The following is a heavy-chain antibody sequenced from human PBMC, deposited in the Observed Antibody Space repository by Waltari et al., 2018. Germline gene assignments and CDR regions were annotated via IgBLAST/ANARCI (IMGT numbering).Heavy chain of an antibody. CDR2: IWYDGSNK. CDR3: ARGMTTVDY. J-gene: IGHJ4*02. CDR1: GFTFSSYG. Sequence: QVQLVESGGGVVQPGRSLRLSCAASGFTFSSYGMHWVRQAPGKGLEGVAVIWYDGSNKYYADSVKGRFTISRDNSKNTLYLQMNSLRAEDTAVYYCARGMTTVDYWGQGTLVTVSS. V-gene: IGHV3-33*01. D-gene: IGHD4-17*01.